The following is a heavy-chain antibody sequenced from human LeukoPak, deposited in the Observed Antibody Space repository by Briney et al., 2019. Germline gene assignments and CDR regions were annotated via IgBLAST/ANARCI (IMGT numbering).Heavy chain of an antibody. D-gene: IGHD4-17*01. J-gene: IGHJ5*02. CDR2: IRPGDRST. CDR3: TRTVNSWFDP. CDR1: GYTFTSYD. Sequence: ASVKVSCKASGYTFTSYDINWVRQATGQGLEWMGVIRPGDRSTSYAQKFQGRVSVTSDTSTSTAYLELSSLRSDDTAVYYCTRTVNSWFDPWGQGTPVTVSS. V-gene: IGHV1-46*01.